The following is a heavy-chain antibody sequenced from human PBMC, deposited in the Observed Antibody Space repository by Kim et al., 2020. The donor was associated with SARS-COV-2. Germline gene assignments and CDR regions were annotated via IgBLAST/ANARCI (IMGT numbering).Heavy chain of an antibody. V-gene: IGHV1-3*01. CDR1: GYTFTSYA. D-gene: IGHD4-17*01. Sequence: ASVKVSCKASGYTFTSYAMHWVRQAPGQRLEWMGWINAGNGNTKYSQKFQGRVTITRDTSASTAYMELSSLRSEDTAVYYCARDGGPDYGDYVFLIYWGQGTLVTVSS. CDR3: ARDGGPDYGDYVFLIY. CDR2: INAGNGNT. J-gene: IGHJ4*02.